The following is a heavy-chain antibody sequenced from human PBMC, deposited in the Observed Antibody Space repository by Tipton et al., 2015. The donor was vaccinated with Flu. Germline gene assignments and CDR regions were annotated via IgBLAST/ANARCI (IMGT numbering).Heavy chain of an antibody. Sequence: QLVQSGAEVKRPGASMKVSCKVSGYTFTGYYLHWVRQAPGQGLEWMGWINPNSGGTHYAQKFQGRATMTRDTSINTAYMELSSLMSDDTAFYYCARGGSYRQYEYWGQGTLVTVSS. CDR1: GYTFTGYY. CDR2: INPNSGGT. V-gene: IGHV1-2*02. D-gene: IGHD1-26*01. CDR3: ARGGSYRQYEY. J-gene: IGHJ4*02.